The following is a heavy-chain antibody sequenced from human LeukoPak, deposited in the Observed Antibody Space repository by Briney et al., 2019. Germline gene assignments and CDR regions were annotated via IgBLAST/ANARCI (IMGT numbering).Heavy chain of an antibody. J-gene: IGHJ5*02. CDR2: IIPIFGTA. CDR1: GGTFSSYA. D-gene: IGHD6-13*01. CDR3: ARAGGEWSSSQIFNWFDP. V-gene: IGHV1-69*05. Sequence: SVKVSCKASGGTFSSYAISWVRQAPGQGLEWMGRIIPIFGTANYAQKFQGRVTITTDESTSTAHMELSSLRSEDTAVYYCARAGGEWSSSQIFNWFDPWGQGTLVTVSS.